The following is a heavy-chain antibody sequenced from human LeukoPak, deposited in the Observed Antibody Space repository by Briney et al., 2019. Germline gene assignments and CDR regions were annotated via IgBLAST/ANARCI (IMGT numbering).Heavy chain of an antibody. J-gene: IGHJ3*01. CDR3: ARLFGLLVPFDF. CDR1: GGSISSYY. V-gene: IGHV4-59*08. CDR2: IYYSGRT. D-gene: IGHD2/OR15-2a*01. Sequence: SETLSLTCTVSGGSISSYYWSWIRQPPGKGLEWIGYIYYSGRTDYNPSLKSRVTISMDTSRNQFSLNLSSVTAADTAVYYCARLFGLLVPFDFWGQGTMVTVSS.